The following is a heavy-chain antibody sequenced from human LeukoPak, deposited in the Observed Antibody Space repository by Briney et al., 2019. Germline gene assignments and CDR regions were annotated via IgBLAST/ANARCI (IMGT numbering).Heavy chain of an antibody. CDR1: GGSFSGYY. J-gene: IGHJ3*02. D-gene: IGHD1-7*01. CDR3: ARHTPTGTTGAVGAFDI. Sequence: SETLSLTCAVYGGSFSGYYWSWIRQPPGKGLEWIGYIYTSGSTNYNPSLKSRVTISVDTSKNQFSLKLSSVTAADTAAYYCARHTPTGTTGAVGAFDIWGQGTMVTVSS. CDR2: IYTSGST. V-gene: IGHV4-4*09.